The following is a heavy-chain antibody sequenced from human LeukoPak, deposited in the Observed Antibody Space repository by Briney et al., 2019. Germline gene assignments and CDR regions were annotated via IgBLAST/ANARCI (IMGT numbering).Heavy chain of an antibody. CDR3: ARGPYYYGSGNDY. V-gene: IGHV4-59*08. Sequence: SETLSLTCTVSGGSISSYYWSWIRQPPGKGLEWIGYIYYSGSTNYNPSLKSRVTISVDTSKNQFSLKLSSVTAADTAVYYCARGPYYYGSGNDYWGQGTLVTVSS. CDR1: GGSISSYY. CDR2: IYYSGST. J-gene: IGHJ4*02. D-gene: IGHD3-10*01.